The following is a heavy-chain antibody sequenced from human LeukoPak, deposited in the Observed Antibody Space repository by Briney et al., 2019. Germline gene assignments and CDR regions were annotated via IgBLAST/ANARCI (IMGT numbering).Heavy chain of an antibody. CDR3: ARRHILTGYYHGLDY. CDR2: ISGSGGST. J-gene: IGHJ4*02. CDR1: GFTFSSYA. Sequence: QPGGSLRLSCAASGFTFSSYAMSWVRQAPGKGLEWVSAISGSGGSTYYADSVKGRFTISRDNSKNTLYLQMNSLRAEDAAVYYCARRHILTGYYHGLDYWGQGTLVTVSS. V-gene: IGHV3-23*01. D-gene: IGHD3-9*01.